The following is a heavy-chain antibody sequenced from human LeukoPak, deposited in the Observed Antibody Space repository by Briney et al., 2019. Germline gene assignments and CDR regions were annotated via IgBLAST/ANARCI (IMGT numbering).Heavy chain of an antibody. D-gene: IGHD4-17*01. V-gene: IGHV3-74*01. CDR1: GFTFSSYW. J-gene: IGHJ3*02. CDR3: ARGGLYGAQAFDI. CDR2: INSDGSST. Sequence: GGSLRLSCAASGFTFSSYWMHWVRQAPGKGLVWVSRINSDGSSTSYADSVKGRFTISRDNSKNTLYLQMNSLRADDTAVYYCARGGLYGAQAFDIWGQGTMVTVSS.